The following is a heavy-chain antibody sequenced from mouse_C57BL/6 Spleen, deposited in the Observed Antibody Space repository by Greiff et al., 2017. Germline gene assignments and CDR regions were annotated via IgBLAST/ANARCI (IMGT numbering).Heavy chain of an antibody. J-gene: IGHJ1*03. CDR1: GYTFTSYW. D-gene: IGHD1-1*01. CDR3: TRSHDYGSSYETWYFDV. Sequence: EVQLQQSGTVLARPGASVKMSCKTSGYTFTSYWMHWVKQRPGQGLEWIGAIYPGNSDTSYNQKFKGKAKLTAVTSASTAYMELSSLTNEDSAVYYCTRSHDYGSSYETWYFDVWGTGTTVTVSS. V-gene: IGHV1-5*01. CDR2: IYPGNSDT.